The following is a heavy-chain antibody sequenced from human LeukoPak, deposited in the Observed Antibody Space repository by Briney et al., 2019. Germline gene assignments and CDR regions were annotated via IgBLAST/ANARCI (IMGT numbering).Heavy chain of an antibody. Sequence: SVKVSCKASGYALTELSMHWVRQAPGKGLEWMGGFDPEDGETIYAQKFQGRVTMTEDTSTDAAYMELSSLRSEDTAVYYCATGYSSSWYRYYFDYWGQGTLVIVSS. CDR3: ATGYSSSWYRYYFDY. J-gene: IGHJ4*02. V-gene: IGHV1-24*01. CDR2: FDPEDGET. D-gene: IGHD6-13*01. CDR1: GYALTELS.